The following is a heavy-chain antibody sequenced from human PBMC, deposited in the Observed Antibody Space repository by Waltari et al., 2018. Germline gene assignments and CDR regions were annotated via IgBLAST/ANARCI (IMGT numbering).Heavy chain of an antibody. V-gene: IGHV4-38-2*01. CDR2: IYHSGST. J-gene: IGHJ4*02. CDR3: ARHIRKVDYFDY. D-gene: IGHD1-26*01. CDR1: GYSISSGYY. Sequence: QVQLQESGPGLVKPSETLSLTCAVSGYSISSGYYWGWIRQPPGKGLEWIGSIYHSGSTYYNPYLKSRVTISVDTSKNQFSLKLSSVTAADTAVYYCARHIRKVDYFDYWGQGTLVTVSS.